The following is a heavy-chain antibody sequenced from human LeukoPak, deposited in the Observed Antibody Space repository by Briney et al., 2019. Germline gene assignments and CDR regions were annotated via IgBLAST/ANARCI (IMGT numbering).Heavy chain of an antibody. V-gene: IGHV4-4*07. D-gene: IGHD1-1*01. CDR1: GGSISSYY. CDR3: ARDRGTWNDDGFDY. J-gene: IGHJ4*02. Sequence: SETLSLTCTVSGGSISSYYWSWIRQPAGKGLEWIGRIYISGSTNYNPSLKSRVTMSVDTSKNQFSLKLSSVTAADTAVYYCARDRGTWNDDGFDYWGKGTLVTVSS. CDR2: IYISGST.